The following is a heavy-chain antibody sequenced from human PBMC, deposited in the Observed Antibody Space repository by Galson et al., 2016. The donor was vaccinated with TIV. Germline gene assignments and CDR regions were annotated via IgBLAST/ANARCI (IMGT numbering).Heavy chain of an antibody. CDR3: ARKDQPILVVGPAGGASDL. D-gene: IGHD2-15*01. CDR1: GYTLSEFS. V-gene: IGHV1-24*01. Sequence: SVKVSCKAAGYTLSEFSMHWVRQAPGKGLEWMGGYDRENGESIYAQNFQGRVTMTEDSSTGTPYMELNSLRPEDTALYYCARKDQPILVVGPAGGASDLWGQGTMVIVSS. CDR2: YDRENGES. J-gene: IGHJ3*01.